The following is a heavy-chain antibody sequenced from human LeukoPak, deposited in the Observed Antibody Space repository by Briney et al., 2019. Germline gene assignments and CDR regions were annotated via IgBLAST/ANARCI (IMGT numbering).Heavy chain of an antibody. V-gene: IGHV4-39*07. CDR2: IYYSGST. J-gene: IGHJ6*03. D-gene: IGHD3-10*01. CDR3: ARDDSTGMVRGVMDYYYMDV. Sequence: SETLSLTCTVSGGSISSSSYYWGWIRQPPGKGLEWIGSIYYSGSTYYNPSLKSRVTISVDTSKNQSSLKLSSVTAADTAVYYCARDDSTGMVRGVMDYYYMDVWGKGTTVTVSS. CDR1: GGSISSSSYY.